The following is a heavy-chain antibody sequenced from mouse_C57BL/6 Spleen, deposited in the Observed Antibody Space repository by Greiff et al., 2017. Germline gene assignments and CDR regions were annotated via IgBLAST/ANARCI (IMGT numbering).Heavy chain of an antibody. J-gene: IGHJ2*01. Sequence: VQLQQPGTELVKPGASVKLSCKASGYTFTSYWMHWVKQRPGQGLEWIGNINPSNGGTNYNEKFKSKATLTVDKSSCTAYMQFSSLTSEDSAVYYFTTPFITTVVADFAYGRQGTTRTVSS. CDR3: TTPFITTVVADFAY. CDR1: GYTFTSYW. V-gene: IGHV1-53*01. CDR2: INPSNGGT. D-gene: IGHD1-1*01.